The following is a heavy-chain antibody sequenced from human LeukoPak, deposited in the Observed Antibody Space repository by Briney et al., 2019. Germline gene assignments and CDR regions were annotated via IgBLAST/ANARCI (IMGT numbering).Heavy chain of an antibody. CDR2: ITHSGST. V-gene: IGHV4-34*01. Sequence: SETLSLTCAVYGGSLCGYYRSWIPQTPGKGVEWIGEITHSGSTTYNPSLTSLVSPSVDTSKKQFSLKLCSVSAAGTAVCYCARVCIVGATTYYYYYYMDVWGKGTTVTVSS. J-gene: IGHJ6*03. CDR3: ARVCIVGATTYYYYYYMDV. CDR1: GGSLCGYY. D-gene: IGHD1-26*01.